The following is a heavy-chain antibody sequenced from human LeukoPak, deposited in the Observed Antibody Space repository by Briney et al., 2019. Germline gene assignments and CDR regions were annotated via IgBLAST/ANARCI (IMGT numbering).Heavy chain of an antibody. V-gene: IGHV3-7*01. Sequence: SGGSLRLSCAASGFTFSSYWMSWVRQAPGKGLEWVANIKQDGSEKYYVDSVKGRFTISRDNAKNSVSLQMNSLRAEDTAVYYCARGRIAVAGTYIPSNWGPQLYYMDVWGKGTTVTVSS. CDR2: IKQDGSEK. D-gene: IGHD6-19*01. J-gene: IGHJ6*03. CDR1: GFTFSSYW. CDR3: ARGRIAVAGTYIPSNWGPQLYYMDV.